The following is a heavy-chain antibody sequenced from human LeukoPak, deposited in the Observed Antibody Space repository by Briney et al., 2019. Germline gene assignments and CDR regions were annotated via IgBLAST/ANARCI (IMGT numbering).Heavy chain of an antibody. V-gene: IGHV1-8*01. D-gene: IGHD2-2*01. Sequence: ASVKVSCKASGYTFTSHDINWVRQAPGQAPEWMGWISPNTGDGGYAQKFRGRLTITKSTSISTAYMELSSLTSDDTSVYYCTRHTSPTFDYWGRGTLVTVSS. CDR3: TRHTSPTFDY. CDR1: GYTFTSHD. CDR2: ISPNTGDG. J-gene: IGHJ4*02.